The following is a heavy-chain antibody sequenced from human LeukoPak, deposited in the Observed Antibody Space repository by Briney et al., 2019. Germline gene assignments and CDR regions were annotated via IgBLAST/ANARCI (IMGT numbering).Heavy chain of an antibody. V-gene: IGHV1-2*02. D-gene: IGHD1-1*01. J-gene: IGHJ4*02. CDR2: INPNSGGT. Sequence: ASVKVSCKASGYTFTGYYMHWVRQAPGQGLEWMGWINPNSGGTNYAQKFQGRVTLTRDMSTSTVYMALSSLRSEDTAVYYCARATPGFGRNVEKYFDYWGQGTLVTVSS. CDR3: ARATPGFGRNVEKYFDY. CDR1: GYTFTGYY.